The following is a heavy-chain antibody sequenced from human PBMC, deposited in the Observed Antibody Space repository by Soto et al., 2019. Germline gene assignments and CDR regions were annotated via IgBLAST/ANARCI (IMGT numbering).Heavy chain of an antibody. Sequence: QVQLQESGPGLVKPSGTLSLTCAVSGGSISSSNWWSWVRQPPGKGLEWIGEIYHSGSTNYNPSLKNRLTISVDKSKNQVSLKLSSVTAADTAVYYCASLRDSSSSLYNWFDPWGQGTLVTVSS. CDR2: IYHSGST. D-gene: IGHD6-13*01. V-gene: IGHV4-4*02. CDR1: GGSISSSNW. CDR3: ASLRDSSSSLYNWFDP. J-gene: IGHJ5*02.